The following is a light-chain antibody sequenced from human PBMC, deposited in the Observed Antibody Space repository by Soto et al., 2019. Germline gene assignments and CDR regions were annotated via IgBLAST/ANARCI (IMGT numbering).Light chain of an antibody. J-gene: IGKJ4*01. V-gene: IGKV3-20*01. Sequence: EIVLTQSPGTLSLSPGERATLSCRASQSVSSSYLAWYQHKPGQAPRLLIFGASNRATGIPDRFSGSGSGTDFTLTITRLEPEDFAVFYCQLYGTLITFGGGTKVEIK. CDR2: GAS. CDR3: QLYGTLIT. CDR1: QSVSSSY.